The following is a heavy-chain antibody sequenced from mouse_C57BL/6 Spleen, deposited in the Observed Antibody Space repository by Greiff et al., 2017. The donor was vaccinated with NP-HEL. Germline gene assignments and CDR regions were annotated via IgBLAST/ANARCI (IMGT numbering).Heavy chain of an antibody. CDR1: GYSITSDY. Sequence: EVKLVESGPVLAKPSQTLSLTCSVTGYSITSDYWNWIRKFPGNKLEYMGYISYSGSTYYNPSLKSRISITRDTSKNQYYLQLNSVTTEDTATYCCARYDGNLYYFDYWGQGTTLTVSS. J-gene: IGHJ2*01. V-gene: IGHV3-8*01. CDR3: ARYDGNLYYFDY. D-gene: IGHD2-1*01. CDR2: ISYSGST.